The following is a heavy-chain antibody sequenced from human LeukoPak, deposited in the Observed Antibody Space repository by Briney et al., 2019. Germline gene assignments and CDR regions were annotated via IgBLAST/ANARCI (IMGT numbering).Heavy chain of an antibody. Sequence: ETLSLTCAVYGGSFSGYYWSWVRQAPGKGLEWVANIKQDGTEKYYADSVVGRFSISRDNARNSLFLQMNTLRVEDTAIYYCARRGTISVPAAWFDPWGQGTLVIVSS. J-gene: IGHJ5*02. CDR1: GGSFSGYY. D-gene: IGHD3-16*01. CDR2: IKQDGTEK. V-gene: IGHV3-7*01. CDR3: ARRGTISVPAAWFDP.